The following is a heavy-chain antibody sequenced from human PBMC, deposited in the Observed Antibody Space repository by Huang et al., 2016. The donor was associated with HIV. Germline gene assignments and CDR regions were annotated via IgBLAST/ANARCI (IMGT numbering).Heavy chain of an antibody. Sequence: GSLRLSCVTSGFPFSGYAMTWVRQAPGKGLEWVSGIGSDGHTHYADSVRGRFTISRDNSKNTLYLQMNSLRPEDAALYYCARDILGWEFVHWGQGTLVTVSS. CDR3: ARDILGWEFVH. J-gene: IGHJ4*02. CDR1: GFPFSGYA. CDR2: IGSDGHT. V-gene: IGHV3-23*01. D-gene: IGHD1-26*01.